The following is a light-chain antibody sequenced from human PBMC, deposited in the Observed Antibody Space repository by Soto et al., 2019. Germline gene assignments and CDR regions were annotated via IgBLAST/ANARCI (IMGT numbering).Light chain of an antibody. Sequence: DIQMTQSPSSLSASVGDRVTITCRASQTIIRDLNWYQQKPGRAPNLLIYAASSLHTGVPSRFSASGSGTEFTLTISSLQPEDSATYYFQQSYSTLFTFCPGTRVEIK. J-gene: IGKJ3*01. CDR2: AAS. CDR1: QTIIRD. V-gene: IGKV1-39*01. CDR3: QQSYSTLFT.